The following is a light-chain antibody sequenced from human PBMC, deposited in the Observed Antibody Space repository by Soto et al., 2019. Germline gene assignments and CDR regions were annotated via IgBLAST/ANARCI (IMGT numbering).Light chain of an antibody. CDR2: DVS. CDR3: SSYTSSRTRV. CDR1: SSDVGGYNY. V-gene: IGLV2-14*01. J-gene: IGLJ1*01. Sequence: QSVLTQPASVSGSPGQSITISCTGTSSDVGGYNYVSWYQQHPGKAPKLMIYDVSNRPSGVSSRFSGSKSGNTASLTISGLQAEDEADYYCSSYTSSRTRVFGTGTKVTVL.